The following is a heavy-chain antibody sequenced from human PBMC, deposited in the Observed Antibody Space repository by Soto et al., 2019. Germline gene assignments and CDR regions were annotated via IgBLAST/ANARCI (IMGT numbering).Heavy chain of an antibody. CDR2: IYYSGST. CDR3: ARAYSDYGDYVLSYAFDI. V-gene: IGHV4-31*03. D-gene: IGHD4-17*01. Sequence: QVQLQESGPGLVKPSQTLSLTCTVSGGSISSGGYYWSRIRQHPGKGLEWIGYIYYSGSTYYNPSLKSRVTISVDTSKNQFSLKLSSVTAADTAVYYCARAYSDYGDYVLSYAFDIWGQGTMVTVSS. J-gene: IGHJ3*02. CDR1: GGSISSGGYY.